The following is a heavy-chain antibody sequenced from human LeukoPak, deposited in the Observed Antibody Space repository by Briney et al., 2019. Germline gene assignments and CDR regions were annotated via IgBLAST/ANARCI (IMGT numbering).Heavy chain of an antibody. CDR1: GGSFSGYY. V-gene: IGHV3-53*01. J-gene: IGHJ4*02. CDR3: ARDGGRAYYFDY. CDR2: IYSGGST. Sequence: ETLSLTCAVYGGSFSGYYWSWIRQPPGKGLEWVSVIYSGGSTYYADSVKGRFTISRDNSKNTLYLQMNSLRAEDTAVYYCARDGGRAYYFDYWGQGTLVTVSS. D-gene: IGHD3-16*01.